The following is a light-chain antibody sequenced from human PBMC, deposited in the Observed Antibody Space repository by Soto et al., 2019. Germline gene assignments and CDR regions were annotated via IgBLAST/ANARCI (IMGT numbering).Light chain of an antibody. CDR1: QSVSSN. J-gene: IGKJ5*01. CDR2: GAS. Sequence: EIVMTQSQATLSVSPGERATLSCRASQSVSSNLAWYQQKPGQAPRLLIYGASPRATGIPARFSGSGSGTEFTLTISSLQSEDFAVYYCQQYNNWITFGQGTRLEIK. V-gene: IGKV3-15*01. CDR3: QQYNNWIT.